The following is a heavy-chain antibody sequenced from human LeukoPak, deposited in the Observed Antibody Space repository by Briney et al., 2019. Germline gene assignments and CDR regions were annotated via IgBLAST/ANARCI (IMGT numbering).Heavy chain of an antibody. D-gene: IGHD4-17*01. CDR3: AKGSTTVTSYYFDY. J-gene: IGHJ4*02. CDR2: ISGSGGST. CDR1: GFTFSSYA. Sequence: GGSLRLSCAASGFTFSSYAMSWVRQAPGKGLEWVSAISGSGGSTYYADSVKGRFTISRDNAKNSLYLQMNSLRAEDTALYYCAKGSTTVTSYYFDYWGQGTLVTVSS. V-gene: IGHV3-23*01.